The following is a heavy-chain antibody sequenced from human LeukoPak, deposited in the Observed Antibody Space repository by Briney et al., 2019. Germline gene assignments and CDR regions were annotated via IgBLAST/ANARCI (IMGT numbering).Heavy chain of an antibody. V-gene: IGHV1-8*01. J-gene: IGHJ4*02. CDR3: ARAEGSSSWYLV. CDR1: GYTFTSYD. Sequence: GASVKVSCKASGYTFTSYDINCVRQATGQGLEWMGWMNPNSGNTAYAQKFQGRVTTTRNTSISTAYMELSSLRSEDTAVYYCARAEGSSSWYLVWGQGTLVTVSS. CDR2: MNPNSGNT. D-gene: IGHD6-13*01.